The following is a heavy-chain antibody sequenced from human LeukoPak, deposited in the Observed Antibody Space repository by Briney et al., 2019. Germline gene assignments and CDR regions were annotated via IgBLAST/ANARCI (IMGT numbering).Heavy chain of an antibody. CDR2: IYYSGST. J-gene: IGHJ2*01. CDR3: ARDPLKYWHFDL. Sequence: SQTLSLTCTVSGGSISSGGYYWSWIRQHPGKGLEWIGYIYYSGSTYYNPSLKSRVTISVDTSKNQFSLKLSSVTAADTAVYYCARDPLKYWHFDLWGRGTLVTVSS. V-gene: IGHV4-31*03. CDR1: GGSISSGGYY.